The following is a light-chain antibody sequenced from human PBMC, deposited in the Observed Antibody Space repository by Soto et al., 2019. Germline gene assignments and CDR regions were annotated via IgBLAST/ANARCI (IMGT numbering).Light chain of an antibody. V-gene: IGKV3-20*01. CDR3: QQYGRSQT. CDR2: STS. J-gene: IGKJ1*01. CDR1: QSIHTS. Sequence: VLTQSPATLSLSPGDRATLSCRPSQSIHTSIAWYQQKSGKPPRLVIYSTSNRATGIPDRFSGSGSGTDFTLTIRRLEPEDFALYYCQQYGRSQTFGQGTKVDIK.